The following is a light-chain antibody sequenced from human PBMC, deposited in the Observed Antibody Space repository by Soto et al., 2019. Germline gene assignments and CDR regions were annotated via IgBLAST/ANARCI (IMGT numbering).Light chain of an antibody. V-gene: IGLV2-11*01. J-gene: IGLJ1*01. CDR1: INDVGGYNS. CDR3: CSYAGSYTSNV. CDR2: SVT. Sequence: QSALTQPRSVSGSPGQSVTISCSGTINDVGGYNSVSWFQHHPGSAPKLMVHSVTQRPSGVPDRFSGSKSGNTASLTISGLPAEDEADYYCCSYAGSYTSNVFGTGTKLTVL.